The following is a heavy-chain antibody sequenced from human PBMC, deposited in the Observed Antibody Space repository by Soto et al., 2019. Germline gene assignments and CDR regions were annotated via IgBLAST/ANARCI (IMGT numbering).Heavy chain of an antibody. CDR1: AFSLKTYW. Sequence: EMQLVESGGGLVLPGGSLRLSCVGSAFSLKTYWMAWVRQAPGKGLECVANIRQYGDETFYVDSVKGRFTISRDNANNSVYLQMDNLRAEDTGVYYCATGGSGTYYLGPLDYWGQGIMVIVSS. CDR2: IRQYGDET. V-gene: IGHV3-7*01. D-gene: IGHD3-10*01. CDR3: ATGGSGTYYLGPLDY. J-gene: IGHJ4*02.